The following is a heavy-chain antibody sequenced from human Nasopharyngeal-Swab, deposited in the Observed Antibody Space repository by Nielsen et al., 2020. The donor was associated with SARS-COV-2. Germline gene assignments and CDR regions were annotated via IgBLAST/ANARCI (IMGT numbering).Heavy chain of an antibody. CDR2: IYPGDSDT. V-gene: IGHV5-51*01. J-gene: IGHJ5*02. CDR3: ARLWECSSTSCYADLGWFDP. D-gene: IGHD2-2*01. CDR1: GYSFTSYW. Sequence: GESLKISCKGSGYSFTSYWIGWVRQMPGKGLEWMGIIYPGDSDTRYSPSFQGQVTISADKSISTAYLQWSSLKASDTAMYYCARLWECSSTSCYADLGWFDPWGQGTPVTVSS.